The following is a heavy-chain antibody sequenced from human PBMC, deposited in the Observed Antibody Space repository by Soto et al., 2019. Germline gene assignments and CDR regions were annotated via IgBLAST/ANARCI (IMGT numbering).Heavy chain of an antibody. Sequence: QVQLVESGGGVVQPGRSLRLSCAASGFTFSSYGMHWVRQAPGKGLEWVAVISYDGSNKYYADSVKGRFTISRDNSKNTLYLQMNSLRAEDTALYYCANSDQFRAAGYWGQGTLVTVSS. J-gene: IGHJ4*02. D-gene: IGHD3-10*01. CDR3: ANSDQFRAAGY. V-gene: IGHV3-30*18. CDR1: GFTFSSYG. CDR2: ISYDGSNK.